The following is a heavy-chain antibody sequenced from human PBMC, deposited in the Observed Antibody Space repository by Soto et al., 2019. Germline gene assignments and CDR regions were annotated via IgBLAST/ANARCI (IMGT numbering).Heavy chain of an antibody. CDR1: GFTFSTYG. CDR3: ARGGGGSYCSGGSCFFDY. CDR2: IWYDGSNK. J-gene: IGHJ4*02. D-gene: IGHD2-15*01. Sequence: QVQLVESGGGVVQPGRSLRLSCAASGFTFSTYGMLWVRQAPGKGLEWVAIIWYDGSNKYYTDSVKGRFTISRDNSKNTLYLQMNSLRVEDTAVYYCARGGGGSYCSGGSCFFDYWGQGTLVTVSS. V-gene: IGHV3-33*01.